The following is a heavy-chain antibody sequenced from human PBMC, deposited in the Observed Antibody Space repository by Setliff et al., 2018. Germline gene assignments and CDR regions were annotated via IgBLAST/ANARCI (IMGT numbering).Heavy chain of an antibody. Sequence: SETLSLTCTVSGDSISSGSYYWTWIRQPAGKGLEWIGHFHTGGSTNYNRSLRSRVSISVDTSKNQFSMKLSSVTAADTATYYCARAGPTVTFFRVLVISWWDPWGQGSLVTVSS. V-gene: IGHV4-61*09. CDR1: GDSISSGSYY. CDR3: ARAGPTVTFFRVLVISWWDP. D-gene: IGHD3-3*01. J-gene: IGHJ5*02. CDR2: FHTGGST.